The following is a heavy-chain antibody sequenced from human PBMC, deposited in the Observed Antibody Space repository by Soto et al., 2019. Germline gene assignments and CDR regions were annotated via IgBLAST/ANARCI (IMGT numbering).Heavy chain of an antibody. CDR3: ARDRWDGDYVGYGTDV. D-gene: IGHD4-17*01. CDR1: GFTFSSYS. Sequence: EVQLVESGGGLVKPGGSLRLSCAASGFTFSSYSMNWVRQAPGKGLEWVSSISSSSSYIYYADSVKGRFTISRDNAKNSLYLQMNSLRAEDTAVYYCARDRWDGDYVGYGTDVWGQGTTVTVSS. V-gene: IGHV3-21*01. J-gene: IGHJ6*02. CDR2: ISSSSSYI.